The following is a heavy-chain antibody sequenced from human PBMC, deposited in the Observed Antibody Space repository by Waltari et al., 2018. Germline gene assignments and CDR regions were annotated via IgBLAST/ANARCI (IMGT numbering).Heavy chain of an antibody. CDR3: AKDSRGYTPSPGDS. Sequence: EVQLLQSGGGLVQPGGSLRLSCEGSGFSFGGYAMTGVRQAPGKGFERLSTTSGSGRTTFYADSVRGRFTISRDNAKNTVFLELNSLRVDDTAFYYCAKDSRGYTPSPGDSWGQGAQVTVS. CDR1: GFSFGGYA. J-gene: IGHJ4*02. V-gene: IGHV3-23*01. CDR2: TSGSGRTT. D-gene: IGHD5-18*01.